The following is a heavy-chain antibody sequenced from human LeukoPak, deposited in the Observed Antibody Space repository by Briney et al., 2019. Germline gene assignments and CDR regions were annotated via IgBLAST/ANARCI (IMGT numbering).Heavy chain of an antibody. CDR1: GFTFSNYG. Sequence: PGGSLRLSCAASGFTFSNYGMHWVRQAPGKGLEWVAVIWYDGTKKYYADSVKGRLTISRDNSKNTLYLEMNSLRAEDTAVYYCASDRAVRYFDYWGQGTLVTVSS. V-gene: IGHV3-33*01. J-gene: IGHJ4*02. CDR3: ASDRAVRYFDY. D-gene: IGHD3-16*02. CDR2: IWYDGTKK.